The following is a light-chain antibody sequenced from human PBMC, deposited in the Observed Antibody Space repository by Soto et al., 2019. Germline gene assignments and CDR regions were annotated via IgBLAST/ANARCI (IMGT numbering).Light chain of an antibody. J-gene: IGKJ4*01. V-gene: IGKV1-39*01. CDR2: AGS. Sequence: DIQMTQSPSSLSASVGDRVTISCRASQSIRSYLNWYQLKSGKAPKLLIYAGSRLQTGVPPRFSGSGAGTDFTLTISSLQAEDFATYYCQQTYGTPLTFGGATKVEMK. CDR1: QSIRSY. CDR3: QQTYGTPLT.